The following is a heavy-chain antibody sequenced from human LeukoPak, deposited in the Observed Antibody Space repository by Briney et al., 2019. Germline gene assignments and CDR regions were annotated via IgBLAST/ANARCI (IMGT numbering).Heavy chain of an antibody. V-gene: IGHV4-39*07. Sequence: PSETLSLTCAVYGGSFSSYYWGWIRQPPGKGLEWIGSIYYSGSTYYNPSLKSRVTISVDTSKNQFSLKLSSVTAADTAVYYCAGSSKGNYWGQGTLVTVSS. CDR2: IYYSGST. CDR3: AGSSKGNY. CDR1: GGSFSSYY. J-gene: IGHJ4*02. D-gene: IGHD6-13*01.